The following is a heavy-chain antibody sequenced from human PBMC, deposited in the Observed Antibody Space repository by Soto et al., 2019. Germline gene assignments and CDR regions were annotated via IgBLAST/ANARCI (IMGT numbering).Heavy chain of an antibody. D-gene: IGHD6-19*01. J-gene: IGHJ6*02. V-gene: IGHV4-59*01. CDR3: ASDRSSGWDQGYGMDV. CDR2: IYYSGST. Sequence: ASKTLSLTCTVSGGSISTYYWSWVRQPPGKGLEWIGYIYYSGSTSYNPSLKSRVTISVDTSKNQFSLKLRSVTAADTAVYYCASDRSSGWDQGYGMDVWGQGTTVTVSS. CDR1: GGSISTYY.